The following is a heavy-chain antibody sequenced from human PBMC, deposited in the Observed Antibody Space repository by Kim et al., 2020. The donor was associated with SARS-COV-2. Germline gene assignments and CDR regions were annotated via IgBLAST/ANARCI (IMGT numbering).Heavy chain of an antibody. V-gene: IGHV3-74*01. Sequence: GGSLRLSCAASGFTFSSYCMHWVRQAPGKGLVWVSRINSDGSSTSYADSVKGRFTISRDNAKNTLYLQMNSLRAEDTAVYYCARGGTYYDFWSGQGAFDIWGQGRMVTVSS. CDR3: ARGGTYYDFWSGQGAFDI. CDR2: INSDGSST. CDR1: GFTFSSYC. J-gene: IGHJ3*02. D-gene: IGHD3-3*01.